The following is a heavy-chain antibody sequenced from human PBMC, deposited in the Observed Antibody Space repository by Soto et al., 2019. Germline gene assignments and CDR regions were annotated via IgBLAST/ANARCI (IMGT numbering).Heavy chain of an antibody. V-gene: IGHV1-18*01. D-gene: IGHD3-10*01. CDR3: ARDGPLLWFGELFTRFDP. CDR2: ISAYNGNT. J-gene: IGHJ5*02. Sequence: ASVKVSCKASGYTFTSYGISWVRQAPGQGLEWMGWISAYNGNTNYAQKLQGRVTMTTDTSTSTAYMELRSLRSDDTAVYYCARDGPLLWFGELFTRFDPWGQGTLVTVSS. CDR1: GYTFTSYG.